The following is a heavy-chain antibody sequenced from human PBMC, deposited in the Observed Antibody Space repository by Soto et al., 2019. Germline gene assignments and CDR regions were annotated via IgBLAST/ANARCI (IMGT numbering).Heavy chain of an antibody. CDR1: GYTLTELS. Sequence: ASVKVSCKVSGYTLTELSMHWVRQAPGKGLEWMGGFDPEDGETIYAQKFQGRVTMTEDTSTDTAYMELSSLRSEDTAVYYCATVQNVYDFWSGSTVFDYWGQGTLVTVSS. J-gene: IGHJ4*02. CDR3: ATVQNVYDFWSGSTVFDY. D-gene: IGHD3-3*01. CDR2: FDPEDGET. V-gene: IGHV1-24*01.